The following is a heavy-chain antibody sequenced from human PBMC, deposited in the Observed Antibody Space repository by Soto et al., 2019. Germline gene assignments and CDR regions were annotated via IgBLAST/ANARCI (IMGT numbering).Heavy chain of an antibody. D-gene: IGHD1-7*01. CDR3: ARDRPDPYNWNYGHYYYMDV. J-gene: IGHJ6*03. Sequence: ASVKVSCKASGYTFTSYYMHWVRQAPGRGLEWMGIINPSGGSTSYAQKFQGRVTMTRDTSTSTVYMELSSLRSEDTAVYYRARDRPDPYNWNYGHYYYMDVWGKGTTVTVSS. V-gene: IGHV1-46*03. CDR1: GYTFTSYY. CDR2: INPSGGST.